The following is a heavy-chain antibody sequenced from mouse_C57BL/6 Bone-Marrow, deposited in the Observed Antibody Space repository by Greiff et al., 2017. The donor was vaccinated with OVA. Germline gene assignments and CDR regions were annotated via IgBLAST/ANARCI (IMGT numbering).Heavy chain of an antibody. V-gene: IGHV2-2*01. CDR3: ARRGNYGEVDY. CDR1: GFSLTSYG. CDR2: IWSGGST. J-gene: IGHJ2*01. D-gene: IGHD2-1*01. Sequence: QVQLQQSGPGLVQPSQSLSITCTVSGFSLTSYGVHWVRQSPGKGLEWLGVIWSGGSTDYYAAFISRLSISKDNSTSQVFFKMNSMQADDTAIYYCARRGNYGEVDYWGQGTTLTVSS.